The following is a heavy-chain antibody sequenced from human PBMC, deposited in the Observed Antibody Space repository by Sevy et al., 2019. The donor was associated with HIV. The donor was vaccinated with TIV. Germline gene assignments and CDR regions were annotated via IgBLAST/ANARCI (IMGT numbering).Heavy chain of an antibody. CDR2: IYYSGST. CDR3: ARHLRIAGAYYFDY. V-gene: IGHV4-39*01. J-gene: IGHJ4*02. D-gene: IGHD6-19*01. CDR1: GGSISSSSYY. Sequence: PSETLSLTCTVSGGSISSSSYYWGWIRQPPGKGLEWIGSIYYSGSTYYNPSLKSRVTISVDTSKNQFSLKLSSVTAADTAVYYCARHLRIAGAYYFDYWGQGTLVTVSS.